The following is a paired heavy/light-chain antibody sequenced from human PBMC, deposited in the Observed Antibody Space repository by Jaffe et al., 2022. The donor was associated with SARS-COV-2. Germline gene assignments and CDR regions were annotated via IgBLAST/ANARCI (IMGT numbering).Light chain of an antibody. CDR1: QGIGND. CDR2: AAH. V-gene: IGKV1-17*01. Sequence: DIQMTQSPFSLSASVGDRVTITCRASQGIGNDLGWYQQKPGKAPQRLIFAAHSLQSGVPSRFSGSGSGTEFTLTISGLQPEDFATYYCLQHNRFPWTFGQGTKVEMK. J-gene: IGKJ1*01. CDR3: LQHNRFPWT.
Heavy chain of an antibody. Sequence: EVQLVESGGGLVKPGGSLRLSCAASGFTFSTYTLTWVRQAPGKGLEWVSSISSSSIYISYADSVKGRFTISRDNAKNSLYLQMTSLRAEDTAVYYCARSSYYGSGSSDSSDYWGQGTLVTVSS. V-gene: IGHV3-21*01. CDR2: ISSSSIYI. CDR3: ARSSYYGSGSSDSSDY. CDR1: GFTFSTYT. D-gene: IGHD3-10*01. J-gene: IGHJ4*02.